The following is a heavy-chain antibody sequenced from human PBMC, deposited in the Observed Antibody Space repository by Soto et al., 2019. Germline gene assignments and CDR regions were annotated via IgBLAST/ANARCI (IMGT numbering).Heavy chain of an antibody. CDR1: GYTFTSYG. D-gene: IGHD6-13*01. V-gene: IGHV1-18*01. CDR3: ASTFIAAAGTMNWFDP. J-gene: IGHJ5*02. Sequence: ASVNVSCKASGYTFTSYGISWVRQAPGQGLEWMGWISAYNGNTNYAQKLQGRVTMTTDTSTSTAYMELRSLRSDDTAVYYCASTFIAAAGTMNWFDPWGQGTLVTVSS. CDR2: ISAYNGNT.